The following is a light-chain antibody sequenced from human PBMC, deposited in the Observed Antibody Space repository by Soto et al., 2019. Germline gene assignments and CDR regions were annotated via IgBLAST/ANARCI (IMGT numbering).Light chain of an antibody. CDR2: DAY. V-gene: IGKV1-5*01. Sequence: DIQMTQSPSILSASVGDRVTITCRASQSIRSWLAWYQQKPGKAPKLLIYDAYSLESGVPSRFSGSGSGTEFTLTISSLQPDDFATYYCQQYNSYSRTFGQGTKV. CDR3: QQYNSYSRT. CDR1: QSIRSW. J-gene: IGKJ1*01.